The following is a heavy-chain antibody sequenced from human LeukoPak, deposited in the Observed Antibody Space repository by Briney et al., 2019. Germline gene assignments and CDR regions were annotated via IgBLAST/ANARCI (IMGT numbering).Heavy chain of an antibody. J-gene: IGHJ3*02. CDR3: ARAFSAWPHAFDI. D-gene: IGHD6-19*01. Sequence: SETPSLTCTVSGGSISTYYWSWVRQPPGKGLGWLGYISYSGSTTYSPSLKSRVTISLDTSKNQFSLRLSSLTAADTAVYYCARAFSAWPHAFDIWGQGTMVTVSS. V-gene: IGHV4-59*01. CDR2: ISYSGST. CDR1: GGSISTYY.